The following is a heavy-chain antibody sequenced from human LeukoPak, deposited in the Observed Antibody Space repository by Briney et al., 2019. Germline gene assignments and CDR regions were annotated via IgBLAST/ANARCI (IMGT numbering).Heavy chain of an antibody. CDR1: GFTFSSYA. CDR2: ISGNGDST. CDR3: AKRQKYGEGCLDY. J-gene: IGHJ4*02. V-gene: IGHV3-23*01. D-gene: IGHD2-15*01. Sequence: GGSLRLSCAASGFTFSSYAMSWVRQAPGKGLEWVSAISGNGDSTYYADSVKGRFTISRDNSKNTLFLQMNSLSAEDTAIYYCAKRQKYGEGCLDYWGQGTLVTVSS.